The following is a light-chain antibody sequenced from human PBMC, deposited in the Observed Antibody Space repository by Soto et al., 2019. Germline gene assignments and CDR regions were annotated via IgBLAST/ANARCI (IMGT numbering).Light chain of an antibody. J-gene: IGKJ1*01. CDR1: QNIASY. CDR2: AAS. Sequence: DIQMTQSPSSLSASVGDRVTITCRASQNIASYLSWYQQKPGKAPSLLIYAASSLQSGVPSRFSGSGSGTEFTLTISSLQPEDIATYYCHQGESTPQPFGQGTK. CDR3: HQGESTPQP. V-gene: IGKV1-39*01.